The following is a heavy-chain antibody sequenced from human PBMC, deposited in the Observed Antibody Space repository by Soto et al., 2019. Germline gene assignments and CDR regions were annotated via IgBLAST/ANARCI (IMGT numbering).Heavy chain of an antibody. CDR3: AKDTDSLKPYYFDY. D-gene: IGHD4-17*01. CDR2: ISGSGGST. V-gene: IGHV3-23*01. J-gene: IGHJ4*02. Sequence: GGSLRLSCAASGFTFSSYAMTWVRQAPGKGLEWVSTISGSGGSTYYADSVKGRFTISRDNSKNTLYLQMNSLRAEDTAVYYCAKDTDSLKPYYFDYWGQGTPVTVSS. CDR1: GFTFSSYA.